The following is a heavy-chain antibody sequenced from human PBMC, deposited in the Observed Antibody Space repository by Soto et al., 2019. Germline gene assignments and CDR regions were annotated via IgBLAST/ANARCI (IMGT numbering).Heavy chain of an antibody. J-gene: IGHJ6*03. Sequence: EVQLVESGGGLVQPGGSLRLSCAASGFTFSSYSMNWVRQAPGKGLEWVSYISSSSSTIYYADSVKARFTISRDNAKNSLYLQMNSLRAEDTAVYYCARVGQFIAYYYYMDVWGKGTTVTVSS. CDR2: ISSSSSTI. CDR1: GFTFSSYS. D-gene: IGHD3-16*02. V-gene: IGHV3-48*01. CDR3: ARVGQFIAYYYYMDV.